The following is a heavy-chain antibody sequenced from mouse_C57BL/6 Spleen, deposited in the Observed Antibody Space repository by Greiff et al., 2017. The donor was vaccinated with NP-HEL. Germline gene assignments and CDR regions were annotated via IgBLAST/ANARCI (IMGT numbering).Heavy chain of an antibody. V-gene: IGHV1-26*01. CDR2: INPNNGGT. D-gene: IGHD4-1*01. J-gene: IGHJ4*01. CDR1: GYTFTDYY. Sequence: VQLHQSGPELVKPGASVKISCKASGYTFTDYYMNWVKQSHGKSLEWIGDINPNNGGTSYNQKFKGKATLTVDKSSSTAYMELRSLTSEDSAVYYCARGGLYTGSAMDYWGQGTSVTVSS. CDR3: ARGGLYTGSAMDY.